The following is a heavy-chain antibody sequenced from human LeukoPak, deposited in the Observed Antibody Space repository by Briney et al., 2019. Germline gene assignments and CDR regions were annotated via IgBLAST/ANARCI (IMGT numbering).Heavy chain of an antibody. CDR1: GGSISTATFD. D-gene: IGHD1-26*01. V-gene: IGHV4-39*01. CDR2: ISSSGTA. Sequence: PETLSLTCAVSGGSISTATFDWGWIRQAPGRDLEWIATISSSGTAYYNPSLMSRVTISVDTSMNQFSLELTSVTAADTGLFYCARFKGGTGFDYWGQGILVIVSS. J-gene: IGHJ4*02. CDR3: ARFKGGTGFDY.